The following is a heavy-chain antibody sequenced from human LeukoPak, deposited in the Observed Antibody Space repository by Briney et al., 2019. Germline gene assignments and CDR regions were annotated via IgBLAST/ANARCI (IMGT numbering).Heavy chain of an antibody. J-gene: IGHJ3*02. D-gene: IGHD2-8*01. V-gene: IGHV3-21*01. CDR3: ERGGRANGVYAAFDI. CDR1: GFTFSIYT. CDR2: ISSSNSYI. Sequence: GGSLRLSCAASGFTFSIYTMNWVRQAPGKGLEWVSSISSSNSYIYYADSVKGRFTISRDNAKNSLYLQMNTLRAEDTALYYCERGGRANGVYAAFDIWGQGTIVNVS.